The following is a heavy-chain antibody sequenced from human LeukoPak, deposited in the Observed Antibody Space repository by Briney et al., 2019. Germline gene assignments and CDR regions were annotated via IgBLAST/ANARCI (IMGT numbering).Heavy chain of an antibody. J-gene: IGHJ6*02. CDR3: ARVLVVPAAVGYRYYYGMDV. V-gene: IGHV4-59*01. D-gene: IGHD2-2*01. CDR2: IYYSGST. CDR1: GGSISSYY. Sequence: SETLSLTCTVSGGSISSYYWSWIRQPPGKGLEWIGYIYYSGSTNYNPSLKSRVTISVDTSKNQFSLKLTSVTAADTAVYYCARVLVVPAAVGYRYYYGMDVWGQGTTVTVSS.